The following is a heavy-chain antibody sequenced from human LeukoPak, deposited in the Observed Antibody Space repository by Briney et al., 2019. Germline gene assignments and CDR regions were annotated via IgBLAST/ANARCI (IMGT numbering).Heavy chain of an antibody. CDR2: ISSTGSTT. J-gene: IGHJ4*02. Sequence: PGGSLRLSCAASGFDFSGYAMSWVRQAPGMGLEWVSFISSTGSTTYYADSVKGRFTISSDISKNTVYLQMNSLRAEDTAVYYCAKDHRYCRGGTCHSGFDYWGQGTLVTVSS. D-gene: IGHD2-15*01. V-gene: IGHV3-23*01. CDR3: AKDHRYCRGGTCHSGFDY. CDR1: GFDFSGYA.